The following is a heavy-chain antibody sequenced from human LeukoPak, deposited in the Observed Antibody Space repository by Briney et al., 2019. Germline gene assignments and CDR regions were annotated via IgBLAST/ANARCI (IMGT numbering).Heavy chain of an antibody. J-gene: IGHJ4*02. Sequence: SVKVSCKASGGTFSSYAISWVRQAPGQGLEWMGGIIPIFGTANYAQKFQGRVTITADESTCTAYMELSSLRSEDTAVYYCARVEAYYYDSSGASFDYWGQGTLVTVSS. CDR1: GGTFSSYA. CDR2: IIPIFGTA. D-gene: IGHD3-22*01. CDR3: ARVEAYYYDSSGASFDY. V-gene: IGHV1-69*01.